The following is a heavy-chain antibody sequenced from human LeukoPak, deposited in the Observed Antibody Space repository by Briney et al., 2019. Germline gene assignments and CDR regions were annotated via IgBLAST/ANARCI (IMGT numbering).Heavy chain of an antibody. CDR1: GSTFSSYG. CDR3: AKGDHYYGMDV. CDR2: ISYDGSNK. D-gene: IGHD2-21*01. V-gene: IGHV3-30*18. J-gene: IGHJ6*02. Sequence: GGSLRHSCAASGSTFSSYGMHWVRQAPGKGLEWVAVISYDGSNKYYADSVKGRFTISRDNSKNTLYLQMNSLRAEDTAVYYCAKGDHYYGMDVWGQGTTVTVSS.